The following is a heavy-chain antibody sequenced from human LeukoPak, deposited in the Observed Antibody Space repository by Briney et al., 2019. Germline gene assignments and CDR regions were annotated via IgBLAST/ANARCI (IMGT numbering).Heavy chain of an antibody. V-gene: IGHV1-8*03. Sequence: GASVKVSCKASGYTFTSYDINWVRQASGQGLEWMGWMNPNSGNTDYAQKFQGRVTFTRDTSITTAYMELSNLRSEDTAVYYCARAPHRNLLLNYDYVFDYWGQRTLVTASS. CDR2: MNPNSGNT. CDR3: ARAPHRNLLLNYDYVFDY. CDR1: GYTFTSYD. J-gene: IGHJ4*02. D-gene: IGHD3-16*01.